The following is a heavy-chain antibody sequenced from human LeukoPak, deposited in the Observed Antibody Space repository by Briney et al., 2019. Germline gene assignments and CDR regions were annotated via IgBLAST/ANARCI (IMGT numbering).Heavy chain of an antibody. V-gene: IGHV3-15*01. CDR3: TTDRPDY. Sequence: GGSLRLSCTVSGIIFSNTWMSWVRQAPGKGLEWVGRIKSKYNGGTTDYPAPVKGRFIISRDDSKNTLYLQMNSLKIEDTAVYYCTTDRPDYWGQETLVTVSS. CDR2: IKSKYNGGTT. J-gene: IGHJ4*02. CDR1: GIIFSNTW.